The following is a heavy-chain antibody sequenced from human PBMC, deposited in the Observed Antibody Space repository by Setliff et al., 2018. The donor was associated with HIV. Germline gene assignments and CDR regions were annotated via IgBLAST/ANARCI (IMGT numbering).Heavy chain of an antibody. V-gene: IGHV1-69*13. Sequence: SVKVSCKASGGTFKNLAVSWVRQAPGQGLEWMGGVIPSFATANYAQKFQGRITITADELTSTVYMDLNSLKSEDSAVYYCANPHDGGAFDVWGQGTAVTVSS. D-gene: IGHD1-1*01. CDR1: GGTFKNLA. CDR2: VIPSFATA. CDR3: ANPHDGGAFDV. J-gene: IGHJ3*01.